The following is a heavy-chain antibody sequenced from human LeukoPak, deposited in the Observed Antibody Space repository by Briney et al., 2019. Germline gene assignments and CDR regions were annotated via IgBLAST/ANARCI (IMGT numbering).Heavy chain of an antibody. J-gene: IGHJ4*02. CDR2: INGGNGNT. D-gene: IGHD6-13*01. CDR3: ARITAGTFDY. CDR1: GYTFTSYY. Sequence: GASVKVSCKASGYTFTSYYMHWVRQAPGQRLEWMGWINGGNGNTKHSQKFQGRVTITRDTSASTAYMELSSLRSEDTAVYYCARITAGTFDYWGQGTLVTVSS. V-gene: IGHV1-3*01.